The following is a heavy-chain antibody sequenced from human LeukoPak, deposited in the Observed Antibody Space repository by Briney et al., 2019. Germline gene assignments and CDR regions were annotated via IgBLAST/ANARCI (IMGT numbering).Heavy chain of an antibody. CDR1: GFTFTSYS. D-gene: IGHD3-16*01. CDR3: ARRSEFGVLYYMDI. V-gene: IGHV3-48*01. J-gene: IGHJ6*03. CDR2: ISGSSGTI. Sequence: GGSLRLSCVASGFTFTSYSMNWVRQAPGKGLEWVSYISGSSGTIYYADSVKGRFTISRDNAKNSLYLQMLSLRAEHTAVYYCARRSEFGVLYYMDIWGKGTTVTVSS.